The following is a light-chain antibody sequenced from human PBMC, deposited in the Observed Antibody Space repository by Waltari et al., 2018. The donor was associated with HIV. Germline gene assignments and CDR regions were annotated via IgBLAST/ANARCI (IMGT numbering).Light chain of an antibody. V-gene: IGLV2-14*03. CDR3: SSYTSTTTLVV. Sequence: QSAPTQPASVSGSPGQSITISCTGTSSDVGGYQYAPSYQQHPGKAPKPMIFDVSNRPSGVSNRFSGSKSGNTASLTISGLQAEDEAHYFCSSYTSTTTLVVFGGGTKLTVL. CDR1: SSDVGGYQY. CDR2: DVS. J-gene: IGLJ3*02.